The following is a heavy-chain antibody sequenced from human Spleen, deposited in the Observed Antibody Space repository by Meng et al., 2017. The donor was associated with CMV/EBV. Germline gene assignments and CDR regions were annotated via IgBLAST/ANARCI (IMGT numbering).Heavy chain of an antibody. CDR3: ARGPDYGGKYNWFDP. CDR1: GYSFSSYD. D-gene: IGHD4-23*01. J-gene: IGHJ5*02. V-gene: IGHV1-8*01. Sequence: ASVKVSCKASGYSFSSYDIIWVRQAAGQGLEWMGWMSSGNTGYAQKFQGRVTMTRDTSISTAYMELSSLRSEDTAVYYCARGPDYGGKYNWFDPWGQGTLVTVSS. CDR2: MSSGNT.